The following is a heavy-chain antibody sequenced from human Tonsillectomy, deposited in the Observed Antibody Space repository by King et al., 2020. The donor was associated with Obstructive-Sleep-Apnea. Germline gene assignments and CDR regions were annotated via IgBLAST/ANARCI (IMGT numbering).Heavy chain of an antibody. Sequence: VQLVESGGGLVQPGGSLRLSCAASGFTFSGYNMNWVRQAPGKGLEGVSYISSRSSTIYYADSVKGRFTISRDNAKNSLYLQMNSLRAEDTAVYYCARDLVPDAFDIWGQGTMVTVSS. J-gene: IGHJ3*02. CDR3: ARDLVPDAFDI. V-gene: IGHV3-48*04. D-gene: IGHD6-13*01. CDR2: ISSRSSTI. CDR1: GFTFSGYN.